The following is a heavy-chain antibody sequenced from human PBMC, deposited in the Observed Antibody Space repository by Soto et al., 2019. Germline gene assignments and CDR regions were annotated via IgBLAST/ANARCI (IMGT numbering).Heavy chain of an antibody. CDR1: GDSVSSNSAA. Sequence: SQTLSLTCAISGDSVSSNSAARNWIRQSPSSGLEWLGRTYYRSTWYNDYAVSVKSRITINPNTSKNQFSLQLNSVTPEDTAVYYCARDLNKVAVAGMRLDVWGQGTTVTVSS. J-gene: IGHJ6*02. CDR3: ARDLNKVAVAGMRLDV. D-gene: IGHD6-19*01. V-gene: IGHV6-1*01. CDR2: TYYRSTWYN.